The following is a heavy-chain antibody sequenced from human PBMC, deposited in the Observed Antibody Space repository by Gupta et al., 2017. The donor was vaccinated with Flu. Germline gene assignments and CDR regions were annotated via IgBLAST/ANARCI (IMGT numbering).Heavy chain of an antibody. D-gene: IGHD5-24*01. CDR1: GFSFSSYW. CDR3: ARNRGWQEFDY. Sequence: EVQLAESGGGLVQPGGSLRLSSTVSGFSFSSYWMDWVRQAPGKGLEWEANIATDGSVKNYAASVKGRFTISRDNAEDSLYLQMHSLRADDTALYYCARNRGWQEFDYWGQGALVTVSS. CDR2: IATDGSVK. V-gene: IGHV3-7*01. J-gene: IGHJ4*02.